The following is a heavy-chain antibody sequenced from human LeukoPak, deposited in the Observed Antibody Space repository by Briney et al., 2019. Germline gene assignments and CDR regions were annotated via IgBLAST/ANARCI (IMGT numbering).Heavy chain of an antibody. J-gene: IGHJ4*02. CDR2: IFHSGST. CDR1: GASFSGYS. Sequence: SETLSLTCAVSGASFSGYSWSWVRQPPGKGLEWIGDIFHSGSTIYNPSLKSRVTISVDTSRNHFSLKLTSVTAADTAVYYCARHAQPALHTNHLDYWGQGSLVTVSS. CDR3: ARHAQPALHTNHLDY. D-gene: IGHD2-2*01. V-gene: IGHV4-34*12.